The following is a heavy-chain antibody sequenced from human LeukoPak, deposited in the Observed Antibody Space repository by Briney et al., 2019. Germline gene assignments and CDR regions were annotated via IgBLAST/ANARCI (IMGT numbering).Heavy chain of an antibody. Sequence: SEILSLTCAVYGGSFSGYYWSWIRQPPGKGLEWIGEINHSGSTNYNPSLKSRVTISVDTSKNQFSLKLSSVTAADTAVYYCARPRRQSGGRWNWFDPWGQGTLVTVSS. CDR1: GGSFSGYY. D-gene: IGHD2-15*01. J-gene: IGHJ5*02. V-gene: IGHV4-34*01. CDR2: INHSGST. CDR3: ARPRRQSGGRWNWFDP.